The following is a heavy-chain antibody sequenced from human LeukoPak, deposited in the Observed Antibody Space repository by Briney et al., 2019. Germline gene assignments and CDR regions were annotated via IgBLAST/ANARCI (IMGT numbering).Heavy chain of an antibody. J-gene: IGHJ3*02. CDR2: ISGSGGGT. CDR1: GLTFSSFA. V-gene: IGHV3-23*01. Sequence: GGSLRLSCAASGLTFSSFAMSWVRQAPGTGLEWVSAISGSGGGTFYADSVKGRFTVSRDNSKNMLFLEMNRLRDEDTALYYCAFFGTSRPMLEPDAFDIWGQGTLVTVSS. CDR3: AFFGTSRPMLEPDAFDI. D-gene: IGHD1-1*01.